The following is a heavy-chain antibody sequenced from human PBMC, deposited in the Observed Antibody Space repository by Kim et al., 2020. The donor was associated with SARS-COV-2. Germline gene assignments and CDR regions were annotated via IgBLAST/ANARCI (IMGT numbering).Heavy chain of an antibody. CDR3: ARQGIAVAGEFDY. D-gene: IGHD6-19*01. J-gene: IGHJ4*02. Sequence: YNPSLKSRVTISVSTSKNPFSLKLSSVTAADTAVYYCARQGIAVAGEFDYWGQGTLVTVSS. V-gene: IGHV4-39*01.